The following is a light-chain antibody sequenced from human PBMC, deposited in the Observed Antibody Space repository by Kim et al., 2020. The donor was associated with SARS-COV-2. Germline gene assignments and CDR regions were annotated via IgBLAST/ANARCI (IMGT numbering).Light chain of an antibody. CDR3: QQYNSYPRT. V-gene: IGKV1-16*01. J-gene: IGKJ4*01. CDR1: QVITKD. Sequence: ASAGDSAPITCRASQVITKDLAWFQQKPGKAPKSLVYGASSLQSGAPSRFSGSGSGTEFTLTITSLQPEDFAAYFCQQYNSYPRTFGGGTKVEIK. CDR2: GAS.